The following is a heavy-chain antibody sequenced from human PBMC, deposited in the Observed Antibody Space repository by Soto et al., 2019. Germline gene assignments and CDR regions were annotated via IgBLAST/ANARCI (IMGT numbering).Heavy chain of an antibody. CDR2: INTGNGDT. CDR1: GYTFSTHD. J-gene: IGHJ4*02. CDR3: ASGNCGYICYHDY. V-gene: IGHV1-3*04. D-gene: IGHD5-12*01. Sequence: ASVKVSCKASGYTFSTHDINWVRQATGQGLEWMGWINTGNGDTKYSQKFQGRVTITRDTSASTAYMELSSLTSEDTAVYYCASGNCGYICYHDYWGQGTLVTVSS.